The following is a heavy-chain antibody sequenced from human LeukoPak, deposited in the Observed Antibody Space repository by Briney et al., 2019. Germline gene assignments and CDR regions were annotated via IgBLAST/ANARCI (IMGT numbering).Heavy chain of an antibody. CDR2: IYYSGST. D-gene: IGHD3-3*01. Sequence: SETLSLTCTVSGGSISSYYWSWIRQPPVKGLEWIGYIYYSGSTNYNPSLKSRVTISVDTSKNQFSLKLSSVTAADTAVYYCARHLSPSSYDFWSGNSYGMDVWGQGTTVTVSS. V-gene: IGHV4-59*08. J-gene: IGHJ6*02. CDR1: GGSISSYY. CDR3: ARHLSPSSYDFWSGNSYGMDV.